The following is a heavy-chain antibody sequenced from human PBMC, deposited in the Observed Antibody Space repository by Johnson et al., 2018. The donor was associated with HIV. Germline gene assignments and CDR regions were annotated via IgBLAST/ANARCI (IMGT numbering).Heavy chain of an antibody. Sequence: VQLVESGGGVVRPGGSLRLSCAASGFTFDDYGMSWVRQAPGKGLEWVSGINWIGGSTGYADSVKGRFTISRDNAKNSLYLQMNSLRAEDTDLYYCARVLGGGSYYFPSAFDIWGQGTMVTVSS. J-gene: IGHJ3*02. CDR2: INWIGGST. CDR1: GFTFDDYG. D-gene: IGHD1-26*01. V-gene: IGHV3-20*04. CDR3: ARVLGGGSYYFPSAFDI.